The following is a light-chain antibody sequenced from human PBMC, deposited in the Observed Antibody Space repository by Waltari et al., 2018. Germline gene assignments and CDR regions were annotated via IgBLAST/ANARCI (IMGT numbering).Light chain of an antibody. V-gene: IGKV2-28*01. CDR3: MQALQTPLT. Sequence: DIVMTQSPLSLPVTPGEPASTSCRSSQSLLHSNGYNYLDWYLQKTGQSPQVLIYLSSSRASGVPDRFSGSGSGTDFTLNISRVEAEDVGVYYCMQALQTPLTFGGGTKVEIK. CDR1: QSLLHSNGYNY. J-gene: IGKJ4*01. CDR2: LSS.